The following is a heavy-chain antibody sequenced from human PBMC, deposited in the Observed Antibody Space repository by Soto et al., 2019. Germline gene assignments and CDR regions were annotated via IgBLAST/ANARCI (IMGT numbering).Heavy chain of an antibody. D-gene: IGHD4-17*01. CDR2: IYYSGST. CDR3: GRERTYGDYSNWFDP. CDR1: GGSISSYY. V-gene: IGHV4-59*01. Sequence: QVQLQGWGLGLVKPSETLSLTCPVSGGSISSYYWSWIRKLPGKELEWIGYIYYSGSTNYNPSLKSRVTISVDTSKNQFSLKLSSVTAADTAVYYCGRERTYGDYSNWFDPWGQGTLVTVSS. J-gene: IGHJ5*02.